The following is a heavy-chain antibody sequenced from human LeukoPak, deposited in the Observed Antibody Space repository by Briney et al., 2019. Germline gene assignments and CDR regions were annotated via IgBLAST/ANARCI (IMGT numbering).Heavy chain of an antibody. CDR2: ISSSSSYI. Sequence: PGGSLRLSCAASGFTFSSYSMNWVRQAPGKGLEWVSSISSSSSYIYYADSVKGRFTISRDNAKNSLYLQMNSLRAEDTAVYYCARLMITFGGVIEYYYYYGMDVWGQGTTVTVSS. J-gene: IGHJ6*02. V-gene: IGHV3-21*01. D-gene: IGHD3-16*02. CDR3: ARLMITFGGVIEYYYYYGMDV. CDR1: GFTFSSYS.